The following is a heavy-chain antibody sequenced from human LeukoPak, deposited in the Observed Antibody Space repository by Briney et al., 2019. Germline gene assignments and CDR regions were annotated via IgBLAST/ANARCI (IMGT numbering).Heavy chain of an antibody. D-gene: IGHD2-15*01. CDR1: GGTFSSYA. CDR2: IIPIFGTA. Sequence: SVKVSCKASGGTFSSYAISWVRQAPGQGLEWMGGIIPIFGTANYAQKFQGRVTITADESKSTAYMELSSLRSEDTAVYYCARVGSLYCSGGSCYWFDPWGQGTLVTVSS. J-gene: IGHJ5*02. CDR3: ARVGSLYCSGGSCYWFDP. V-gene: IGHV1-69*01.